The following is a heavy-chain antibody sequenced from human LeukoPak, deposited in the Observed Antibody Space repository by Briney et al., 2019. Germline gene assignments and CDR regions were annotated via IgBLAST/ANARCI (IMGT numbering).Heavy chain of an antibody. V-gene: IGHV4-39*02. CDR3: ARLDLSNYDSSTF. CDR1: GGSISSSSYY. J-gene: IGHJ4*02. CDR2: LYYTGST. D-gene: IGHD3-22*01. Sequence: PSETLSLTCTVSGGSISSSSYYRGWIRQPPGKGLEWIGSLYYTGSTYYNPSLKSRVTISVDMSKSHFSLKLNSVTAADTAVYYCARLDLSNYDSSTFWGQGTLVTVSS.